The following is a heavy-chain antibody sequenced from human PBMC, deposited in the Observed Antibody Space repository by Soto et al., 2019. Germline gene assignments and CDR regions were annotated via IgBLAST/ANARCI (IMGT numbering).Heavy chain of an antibody. CDR3: AKDGVAHIPLYTRRASYDY. D-gene: IGHD5-12*01. CDR2: ISWSDGST. J-gene: IGHJ4*02. Sequence: GGSLRLSCEASGLIVSSYAMSWVRQAPGKGLDWVSSISWSDGSTYYAHSVKSRFTVSRDNSENTLYLQMNSLRAKDTLVYYCAKDGVAHIPLYTRRASYDYWGQRPRVAVAS. CDR1: GLIVSSYA. V-gene: IGHV3-23*01.